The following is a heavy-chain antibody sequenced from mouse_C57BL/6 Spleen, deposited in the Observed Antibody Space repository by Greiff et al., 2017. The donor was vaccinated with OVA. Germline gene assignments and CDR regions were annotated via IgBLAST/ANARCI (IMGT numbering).Heavy chain of an antibody. D-gene: IGHD2-5*01. J-gene: IGHJ3*01. CDR2: ISDGGSYT. CDR1: GSTFSSYA. Sequence: EVQLVESGGGLVKPGGSLKLSCAASGSTFSSYAMSWVRQTPEKRLEWVATISDGGSYTYYPDNVKGRFTISRDNAKNNLYLQMSHLKSEDTAMYYCARDSNLFAYWGQGTLVTVSA. V-gene: IGHV5-4*01. CDR3: ARDSNLFAY.